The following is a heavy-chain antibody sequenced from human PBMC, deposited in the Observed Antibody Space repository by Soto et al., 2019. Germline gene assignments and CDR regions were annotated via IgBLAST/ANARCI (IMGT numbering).Heavy chain of an antibody. D-gene: IGHD2-2*01. J-gene: IGHJ4*02. V-gene: IGHV3-30*18. CDR2: ISYNGGNK. CDR3: AKVYETYCSGTSCYEGHFDS. Sequence: PGGSLRLSCAASGFTFSDYGMHWVRQAPGKGLEWVAVISYNGGNKFYADSVKGRFIISRDNAMNTLYLQMDSPRAEDSALYFCAKVYETYCSGTSCYEGHFDSWGQGTQVTVSS. CDR1: GFTFSDYG.